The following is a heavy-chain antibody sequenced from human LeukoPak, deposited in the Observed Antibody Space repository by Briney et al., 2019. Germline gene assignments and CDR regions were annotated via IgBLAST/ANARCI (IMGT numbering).Heavy chain of an antibody. CDR3: ARSSYYGSGSYFNPLDYYYGMDV. CDR1: GFTFSSYG. CDR2: IWYDGSNK. J-gene: IGHJ6*02. V-gene: IGHV3-33*01. Sequence: GGSLRLSCAASGFTFSSYGLHWVRQAPGKGLEWVAVIWYDGSNKYYADSVKGRFTISRDNSKNTLYLQMNSLRAEDTAVYSCARSSYYGSGSYFNPLDYYYGMDVWGQGTTVTVSS. D-gene: IGHD3-10*01.